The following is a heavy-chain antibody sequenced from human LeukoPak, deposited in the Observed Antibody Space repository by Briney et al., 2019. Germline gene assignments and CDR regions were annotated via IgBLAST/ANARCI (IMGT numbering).Heavy chain of an antibody. CDR3: AKNGDYYDSSGYSYSAYYYMDV. V-gene: IGHV3-43D*03. Sequence: GWSLRLSCAASGFTFDDYAMHWVRQAPGKGLELVSLISWDGGSTYYADSVKGRFTISRDNSKNSLYLQMNSLRAEDTALYYCAKNGDYYDSSGYSYSAYYYMDVWGKGTTLTVSS. CDR2: ISWDGGST. D-gene: IGHD3-22*01. CDR1: GFTFDDYA. J-gene: IGHJ6*03.